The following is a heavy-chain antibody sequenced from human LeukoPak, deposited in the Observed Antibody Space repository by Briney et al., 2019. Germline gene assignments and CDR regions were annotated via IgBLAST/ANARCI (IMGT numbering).Heavy chain of an antibody. CDR3: ARGAFGSGWSV. CDR1: GGSISSYY. J-gene: IGHJ3*01. V-gene: IGHV4-59*12. D-gene: IGHD6-19*01. CDR2: IYCSGST. Sequence: SETLSLTCTVSGGSISSYYWSWIRQPPGKGLEWIGYIYCSGSTNYNPSLKSRVTISVDTSKNQFSLKLSSVTAADTAVYYCARGAFGSGWSVWGQGTMVTVSS.